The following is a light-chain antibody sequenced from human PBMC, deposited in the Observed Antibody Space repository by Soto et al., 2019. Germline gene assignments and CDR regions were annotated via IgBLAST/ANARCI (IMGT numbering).Light chain of an antibody. CDR3: QQYNNYLFT. V-gene: IGKV1-5*01. CDR1: QSISSW. CDR2: DAS. Sequence: DIQMTQSPSTLSASVGDRVTITCRASQSISSWLAWYQQKPDKAPKLLIYDASSLESGVPSRFSGSGSGTEFTLTISSLQPDDFATYYCQQYNNYLFTVGPGTKVDIK. J-gene: IGKJ3*01.